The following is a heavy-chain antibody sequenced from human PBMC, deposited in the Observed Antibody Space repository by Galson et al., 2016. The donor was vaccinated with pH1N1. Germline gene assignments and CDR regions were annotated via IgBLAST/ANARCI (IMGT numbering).Heavy chain of an antibody. Sequence: SLRLSCAASGFTFDDYAMYWVRQAPGKGLEWVSGISWNSGSIGYADSVKGRFTISRDNAKNSLYLQMNSLRAEDTALYYCAKSSGWFWGYFDYWGQGTLVTASS. CDR2: ISWNSGSI. J-gene: IGHJ4*02. V-gene: IGHV3-9*01. CDR1: GFTFDDYA. CDR3: AKSSGWFWGYFDY. D-gene: IGHD6-19*01.